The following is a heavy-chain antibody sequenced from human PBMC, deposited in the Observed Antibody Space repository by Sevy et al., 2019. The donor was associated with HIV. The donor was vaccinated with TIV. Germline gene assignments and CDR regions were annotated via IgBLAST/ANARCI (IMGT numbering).Heavy chain of an antibody. Sequence: SETLSLTCTVSGGSISSYYWSWIRQPAGKGLEWIGRIYTSGGTNYNPSLGSRVTMSVDTSKNQFSLKLSSVTAADTAVYYCARDIYCSSTSCYQEGNWFDPWGQGTLVTVSS. CDR2: IYTSGGT. J-gene: IGHJ5*02. V-gene: IGHV4-4*07. D-gene: IGHD2-2*01. CDR3: ARDIYCSSTSCYQEGNWFDP. CDR1: GGSISSYY.